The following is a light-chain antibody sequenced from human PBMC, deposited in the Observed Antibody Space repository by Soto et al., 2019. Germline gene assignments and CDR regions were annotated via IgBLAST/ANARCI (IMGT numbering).Light chain of an antibody. CDR3: QKYNGAPRT. CDR2: GAS. Sequence: DIQMTQSPSSLSASVGDRVTITCRASQGISNYLAWYQQKPGKVPKLLIYGASTLQSGVPSRFSGSGSGTDFTLTISCLQTEDVATYYCQKYNGAPRTFGQGTKVEIK. V-gene: IGKV1-27*01. J-gene: IGKJ1*01. CDR1: QGISNY.